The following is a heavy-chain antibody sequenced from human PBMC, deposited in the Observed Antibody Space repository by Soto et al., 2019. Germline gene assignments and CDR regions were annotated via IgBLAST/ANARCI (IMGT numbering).Heavy chain of an antibody. Sequence: ASVKVSCKVSGYTLTELSMHWVRQAPGKGLEWMGGFDPEDGETIYAQKFQGRVTMTEDTSTDTAYMELSSLRSEDTAVYYCATTSGYYSPFPPFDYWGQGTLVTVSS. J-gene: IGHJ4*02. V-gene: IGHV1-24*01. CDR2: FDPEDGET. CDR3: ATTSGYYSPFPPFDY. D-gene: IGHD3-22*01. CDR1: GYTLTELS.